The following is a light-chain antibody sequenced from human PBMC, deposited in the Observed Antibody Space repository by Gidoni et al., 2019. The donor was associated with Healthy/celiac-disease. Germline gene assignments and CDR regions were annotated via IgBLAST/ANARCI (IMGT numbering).Light chain of an antibody. V-gene: IGKV1-8*01. J-gene: IGKJ1*01. Sequence: AIRMTQSPSSFSASTGDRVTITCRASQGISSYLAWYQKKPGKAPKLLIYAASTLQSGVPSRFSGSGSGTDFTLTICCLQSEDFATYYCQQYYSYPVTFGQGTKVEIK. CDR3: QQYYSYPVT. CDR1: QGISSY. CDR2: AAS.